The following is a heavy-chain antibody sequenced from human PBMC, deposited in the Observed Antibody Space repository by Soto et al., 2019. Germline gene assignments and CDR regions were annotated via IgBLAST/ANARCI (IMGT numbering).Heavy chain of an antibody. Sequence: PGGSLRLSCAASGFTFSSYAMHWVRQAPGKGLEWVAVISYDGSNKYYADSVKGRFTISRDNSKNTLYLQMNSLRAEDTAVYYCARGWDYYDSSGSQPDHWGQGTLVTVSS. V-gene: IGHV3-30-3*01. CDR1: GFTFSSYA. J-gene: IGHJ1*01. CDR2: ISYDGSNK. CDR3: ARGWDYYDSSGSQPDH. D-gene: IGHD3-22*01.